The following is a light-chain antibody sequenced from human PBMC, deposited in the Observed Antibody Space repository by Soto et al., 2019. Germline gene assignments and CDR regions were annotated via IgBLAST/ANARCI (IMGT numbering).Light chain of an antibody. J-gene: IGKJ1*01. CDR3: QQYDNLPVT. CDR2: DAS. CDR1: QDISNY. Sequence: DIPMTQSPSSLSASVGDRVTITCQASQDISNYLNWYQQKPGKAPKLLIYDASNLETGVPSRFSGSGSGTDFTFTISSRQPEDIATYYCQQYDNLPVTFGQGTKVEIK. V-gene: IGKV1-33*01.